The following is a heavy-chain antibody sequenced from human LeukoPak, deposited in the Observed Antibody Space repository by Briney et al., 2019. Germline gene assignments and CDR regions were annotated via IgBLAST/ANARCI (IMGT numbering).Heavy chain of an antibody. D-gene: IGHD3-3*01. Sequence: SETLSLTCAVYGGSFSGYYWSWIRQPPGKGLEWIGEINHSGSTNYNPSLKSRVTISVDTSKNQFSLKLSSVTAADTAVYYCARGGRRRFLADYYGMDVWGQGTTVTVSS. CDR3: ARGGRRRFLADYYGMDV. J-gene: IGHJ6*02. CDR2: INHSGST. V-gene: IGHV4-34*01. CDR1: GGSFSGYY.